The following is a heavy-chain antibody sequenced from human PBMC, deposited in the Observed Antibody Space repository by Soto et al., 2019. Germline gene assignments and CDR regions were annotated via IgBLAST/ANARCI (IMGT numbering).Heavy chain of an antibody. CDR1: GHTFTGYY. J-gene: IGHJ6*02. V-gene: IGHV1-2*02. CDR2: INPNSGGT. CDR3: ARVSIAAAGTPYYYYGMDV. D-gene: IGHD6-13*01. Sequence: ASVKVSCKASGHTFTGYYMHWVRQAPGQGLEWMGWINPNSGGTNYAQKFQGRVTMTRDTSISTAYMELSRLRSDDTAVYYCARVSIAAAGTPYYYYGMDVWGQGTTVTVSS.